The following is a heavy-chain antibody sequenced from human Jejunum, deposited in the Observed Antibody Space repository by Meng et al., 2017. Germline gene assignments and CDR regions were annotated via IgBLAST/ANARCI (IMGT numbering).Heavy chain of an antibody. D-gene: IGHD1/OR15-1a*01. V-gene: IGHV5-51*01. CDR2: FNLGNSDT. CDR3: ARRPNKRGDAFDI. Sequence: GESLKISCQGSGYTFTTYWMVWVRQMPGKGLEWMAIFNLGNSDTRNNPSFQGQVTMSADNSVSTAYLQWSSLEASDTDMYYCARRPNKRGDAFDIWGQGTMVTVSS. J-gene: IGHJ3*02. CDR1: GYTFTTYW.